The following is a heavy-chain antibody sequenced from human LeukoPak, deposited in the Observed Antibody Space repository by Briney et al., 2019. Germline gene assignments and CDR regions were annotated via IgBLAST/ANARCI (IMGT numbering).Heavy chain of an antibody. CDR2: ISYDGGDK. Sequence: PGRSLRLSCAASGFTFSTYAMHWVRQAPGKGLEWVALISYDGGDKYYADSVKGRFTISRDNSKNTLFLQMNSLRPEDTAVYYCAREFHWPPFGVAKGYFDYWGQGTLVTVSS. V-gene: IGHV3-30-3*01. CDR1: GFTFSTYA. D-gene: IGHD3-3*01. CDR3: AREFHWPPFGVAKGYFDY. J-gene: IGHJ4*02.